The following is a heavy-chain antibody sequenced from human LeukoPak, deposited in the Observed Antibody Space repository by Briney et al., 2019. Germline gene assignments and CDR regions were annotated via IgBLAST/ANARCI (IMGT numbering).Heavy chain of an antibody. Sequence: TGGSLRLSCAASGFTFSSYSMNWVRQAPGKGLEWVSSISSSSSYIYYADSVKGRFTISRDNAKNSLYLQMNSLRAEDTAVYYCAREVAGNWFDPWGQGTLVTVSS. V-gene: IGHV3-21*01. CDR1: GFTFSSYS. D-gene: IGHD2-15*01. J-gene: IGHJ5*02. CDR3: AREVAGNWFDP. CDR2: ISSSSSYI.